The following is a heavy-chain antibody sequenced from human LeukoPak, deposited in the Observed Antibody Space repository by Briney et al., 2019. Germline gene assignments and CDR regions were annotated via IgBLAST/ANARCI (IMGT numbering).Heavy chain of an antibody. D-gene: IGHD4-23*01. V-gene: IGHV3-23*01. Sequence: GGSLRLSCAASGFTFSSSAMSWVRQAPGKGLEWVSAISNNGGYTYYADSVQGRFTITRDNSKNTLYLQMNSLRAEDTAVYYCARDLGTVVHDYWGQGTLVTVSS. J-gene: IGHJ4*02. CDR2: ISNNGGYT. CDR1: GFTFSSSA. CDR3: ARDLGTVVHDY.